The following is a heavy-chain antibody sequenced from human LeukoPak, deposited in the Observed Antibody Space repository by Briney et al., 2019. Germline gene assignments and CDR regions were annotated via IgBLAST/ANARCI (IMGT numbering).Heavy chain of an antibody. CDR1: GGSISTYY. Sequence: PSETLSLTCTVSGGSISTYYWSWIRQPAGKGLEWIGRIHSSGTTHYNPSLRSRVTLSIDTSKNQFSLKLSSVTAADTAVYYCGRINLPAVSGAFDYWGQGTLVTVSS. J-gene: IGHJ4*02. V-gene: IGHV4-4*07. CDR2: IHSSGTT. D-gene: IGHD2-2*01. CDR3: GRINLPAVSGAFDY.